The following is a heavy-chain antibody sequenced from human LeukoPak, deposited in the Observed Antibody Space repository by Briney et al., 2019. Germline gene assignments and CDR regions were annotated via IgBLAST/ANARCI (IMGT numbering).Heavy chain of an antibody. CDR2: IYPDDSDT. Sequence: GESLKISCKGSGYRFTSYWIGWVRQMPGKGLEWMGIIYPDDSDTRYSPAFQGQVTISADKSNSTAYLQWSSLKASDTDIDYCAGISGGRISGGMDVWGQGTTVTVSS. D-gene: IGHD1-26*01. J-gene: IGHJ6*02. CDR1: GYRFTSYW. CDR3: AGISGGRISGGMDV. V-gene: IGHV5-51*01.